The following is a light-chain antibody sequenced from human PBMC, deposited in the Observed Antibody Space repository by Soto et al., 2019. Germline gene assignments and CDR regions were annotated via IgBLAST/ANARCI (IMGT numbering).Light chain of an antibody. J-gene: IGLJ1*01. Sequence: SALTQPRSVSGSPGQAVTFSCTGTNSDVGGYNYVSWYQQHPDKAPKLMIYDVSKRPSGVPDRFSGSKSGNTASLTISGLQAEDEADYFCSSFAGSYTHVFGTGTKVTV. CDR3: SSFAGSYTHV. CDR1: NSDVGGYNY. V-gene: IGLV2-11*01. CDR2: DVS.